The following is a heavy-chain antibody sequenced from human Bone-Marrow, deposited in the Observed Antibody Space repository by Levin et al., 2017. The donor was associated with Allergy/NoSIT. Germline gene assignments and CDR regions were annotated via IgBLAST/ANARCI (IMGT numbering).Heavy chain of an antibody. CDR3: ARGDYYRPAAFEDWFDP. V-gene: IGHV1-2*04. CDR2: INPNSGGT. Sequence: PQASVKVSCKASGYTFTGYYMHWVRQAPGQGLEWMGWINPNSGGTNYAQKFQGWVTMTRDTSISTAYMELSRLRSDDTAVYYCARGDYYRPAAFEDWFDPWGQGTLVTVSS. CDR1: GYTFTGYY. D-gene: IGHD2-2*01. J-gene: IGHJ5*02.